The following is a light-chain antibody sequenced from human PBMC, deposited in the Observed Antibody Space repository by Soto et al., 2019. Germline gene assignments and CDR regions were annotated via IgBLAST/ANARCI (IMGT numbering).Light chain of an antibody. J-gene: IGKJ3*01. V-gene: IGKV1-33*01. CDR1: HDITSY. CDR3: QHCDYLPI. CDR2: DAS. Sequence: DLQMTQSPSSLSASVGDRLTITCQASHDITSYLNWYQHKPGKAPKLLIYDASILEAGVPPRFSGSGSGTDFTLTISGLQPEDVATYYCQHCDYLPIFGPGTTVDFK.